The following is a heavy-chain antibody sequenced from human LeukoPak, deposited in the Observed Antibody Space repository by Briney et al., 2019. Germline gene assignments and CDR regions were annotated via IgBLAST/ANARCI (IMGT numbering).Heavy chain of an antibody. D-gene: IGHD2-15*01. CDR1: GGSISSGDYY. Sequence: PSQTLSLTCTVSGGSISSGDYYWSWIRQPPGKGLEWIGYIYYSGSTYYNPSLKSRVTISVDTSKNQFSLKLSSVTAADTAVYYCHLIVVVAATFDPLQDYWGQGTLVTVSS. J-gene: IGHJ4*02. CDR3: HLIVVVAATFDPLQDY. V-gene: IGHV4-30-4*01. CDR2: IYYSGST.